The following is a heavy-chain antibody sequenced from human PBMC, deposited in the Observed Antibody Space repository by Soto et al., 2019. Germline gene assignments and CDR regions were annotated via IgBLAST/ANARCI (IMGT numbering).Heavy chain of an antibody. V-gene: IGHV3-30-3*01. D-gene: IGHD5-18*01. CDR1: GFTFSNYA. CDR2: ISYDGSDK. J-gene: IGHJ6*02. CDR3: ARDTGPNGYNYYYFGMDV. Sequence: QVHLVESGGGVVQPGRSLRLSCAASGFTFSNYAMHWVRQAPGKGLEWVAVISYDGSDKYNANSVKVRFTISRDNSKNTLYLQMNSLRAEDTAVYYCARDTGPNGYNYYYFGMDVWGQGTTVTVSS.